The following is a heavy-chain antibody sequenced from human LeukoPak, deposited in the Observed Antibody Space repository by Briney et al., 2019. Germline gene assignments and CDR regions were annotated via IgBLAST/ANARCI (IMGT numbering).Heavy chain of an antibody. J-gene: IGHJ6*02. Sequence: PSETLSLTCTVSGGSISSYYWSWIRQPPGKGLEWIGYIYYSGSTNYNPSLKSRVTISVDTSKNQFSLKLSSVTAADTAVYYCARDIGTVAGQLGPYYYYYYGMDVWGQGTTVTVSS. CDR2: IYYSGST. D-gene: IGHD6-19*01. CDR1: GGSISSYY. V-gene: IGHV4-59*01. CDR3: ARDIGTVAGQLGPYYYYYYGMDV.